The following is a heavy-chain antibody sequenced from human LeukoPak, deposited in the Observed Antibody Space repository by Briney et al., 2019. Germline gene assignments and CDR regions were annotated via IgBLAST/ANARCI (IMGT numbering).Heavy chain of an antibody. J-gene: IGHJ5*02. CDR2: IYYSGSA. Sequence: SETLSLTCAVYGGSFSGYYWSWIRQSPGKALEWIGYIYYSGSAYYNPSLTSRVDISFDTSKNQFSLGMTSVTAADSAIYFCARIRTSSTSQNYFDPWGQGTLVTVSS. V-gene: IGHV4-34*09. D-gene: IGHD2-2*01. CDR1: GGSFSGYY. CDR3: ARIRTSSTSQNYFDP.